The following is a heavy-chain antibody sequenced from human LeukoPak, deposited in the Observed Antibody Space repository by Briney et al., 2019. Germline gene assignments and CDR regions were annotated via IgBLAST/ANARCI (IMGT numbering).Heavy chain of an antibody. D-gene: IGHD2-15*01. CDR1: GFTFTTYS. Sequence: GGSLRLPCEASGFTFTTYSMTWVRQAPGKGLEWVSIISSGSSAIFSADALKGRFTISRDSSKNTLFLQMNRLRPEDAAVYYCAKAPVTTCRGAFCYPFDYWGLGTLVTVSS. V-gene: IGHV3-21*04. CDR3: AKAPVTTCRGAFCYPFDY. CDR2: ISSGSSAI. J-gene: IGHJ4*02.